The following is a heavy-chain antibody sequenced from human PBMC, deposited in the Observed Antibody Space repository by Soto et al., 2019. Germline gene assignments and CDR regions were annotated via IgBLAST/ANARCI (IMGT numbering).Heavy chain of an antibody. J-gene: IGHJ3*01. V-gene: IGHV3-23*01. CDR1: GFIFTNYA. CDR3: VREGRGSFDF. D-gene: IGHD5-12*01. CDR2: IGGRGNSA. Sequence: EGSLRLSCAASGFIFTNYAMNWVRQAPGKGLEWVSVIGGRGNSAYYADSVQGRFTISRDNSKNTLSLQMSSLTADDTAIYYCVREGRGSFDFWGRGTMVTVSS.